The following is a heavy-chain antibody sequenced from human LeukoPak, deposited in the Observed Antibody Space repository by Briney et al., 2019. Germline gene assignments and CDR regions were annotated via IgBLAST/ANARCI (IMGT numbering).Heavy chain of an antibody. D-gene: IGHD3-10*01. J-gene: IGHJ5*02. CDR1: GGSISSSSYY. CDR2: IYYSGST. V-gene: IGHV4-39*07. CDR3: ARVVRYYGSGSYFRSAWFDP. Sequence: SETLPLTCTVSGGSISSSSYYWGWIRQPPGKGLEWIGSIYYSGSTYYNPSLKSRVAISVDTSKNQFSLKLSSVTAADTAVYYCARVVRYYGSGSYFRSAWFDPWGQGTLVTVSS.